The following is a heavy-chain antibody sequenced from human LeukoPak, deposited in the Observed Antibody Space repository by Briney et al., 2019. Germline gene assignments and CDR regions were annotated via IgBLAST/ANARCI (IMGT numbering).Heavy chain of an antibody. CDR3: ARGPTVTTKAFDY. CDR1: GGSFGGYY. V-gene: IGHV4-34*01. CDR2: INHSGST. Sequence: SETLSLTCAVYGGSFGGYYWSWIRLPPGKGLEWIGEINHSGSTNYNPSLKSRVTISVDTSKNQFSLKLSSVTAADTAVYYCARGPTVTTKAFDYWGQGTLVTVSS. D-gene: IGHD4-17*01. J-gene: IGHJ4*02.